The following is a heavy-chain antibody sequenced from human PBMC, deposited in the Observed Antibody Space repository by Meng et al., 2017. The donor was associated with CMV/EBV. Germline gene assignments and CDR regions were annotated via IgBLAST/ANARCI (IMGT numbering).Heavy chain of an antibody. J-gene: IGHJ6*02. CDR2: IRSSSSYI. V-gene: IGHV3-21*01. Sequence: GESLKISCAASGFTFSSYSMNWVRQAPGKGLEWVSSIRSSSSYIYYADSVKGRFTISRDNAKNSLYLQMNSLRAEDTAVYYCARGGGWSSSSDWGDYYYYGMDVWGQGTTVTVSS. D-gene: IGHD6-6*01. CDR1: GFTFSSYS. CDR3: ARGGGWSSSSDWGDYYYYGMDV.